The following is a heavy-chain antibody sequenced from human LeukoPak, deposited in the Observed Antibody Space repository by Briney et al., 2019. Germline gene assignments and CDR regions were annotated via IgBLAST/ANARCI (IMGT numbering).Heavy chain of an antibody. CDR1: GYSISSGYY. Sequence: SETLSLTCTVSGYSISSGYYWGWIRQLPGKGLEWIGSIYYSGSTYYSPSLKSRVTISVDTSKNQFSLKLSSVTAADTAVYYCARHNLGGSSGWYSYPYYYYYMDVWGKGTTVTISS. D-gene: IGHD6-19*01. CDR3: ARHNLGGSSGWYSYPYYYYYMDV. J-gene: IGHJ6*03. V-gene: IGHV4-38-2*02. CDR2: IYYSGST.